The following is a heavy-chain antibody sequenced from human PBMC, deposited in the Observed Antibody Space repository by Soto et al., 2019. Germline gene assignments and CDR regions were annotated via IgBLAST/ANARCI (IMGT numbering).Heavy chain of an antibody. J-gene: IGHJ5*02. CDR3: AKDIARRDGYKIPLS. CDR2: ISYDGSNK. Sequence: GGSLRLSCAASGFTFSSYGMHWVRQAPGKGLEWVAVISYDGSNKYYADSVKGRFTISRDNSKNTLYLQMNSLRAEDTAVYYCAKDIARRDGYKIPLSWGQGTLVTVSS. V-gene: IGHV3-30*18. CDR1: GFTFSSYG. D-gene: IGHD5-12*01.